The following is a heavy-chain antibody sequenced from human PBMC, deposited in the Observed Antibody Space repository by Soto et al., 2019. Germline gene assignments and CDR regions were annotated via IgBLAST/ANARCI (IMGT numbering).Heavy chain of an antibody. Sequence: QIHLVESGGGVVQPGRSLRLSCAASGFSFSDHAMHWVRRAPGKGLEWVALVAHDGISKYYAGSVKGRFTISSDKSTNTLHLQMDSLDTEDTGVYYCARDNRITGIVAELDLWGRGTLVTVSS. J-gene: IGHJ5*02. D-gene: IGHD1-20*01. CDR1: GFSFSDHA. V-gene: IGHV3-30-3*01. CDR2: VAHDGISK. CDR3: ARDNRITGIVAELDL.